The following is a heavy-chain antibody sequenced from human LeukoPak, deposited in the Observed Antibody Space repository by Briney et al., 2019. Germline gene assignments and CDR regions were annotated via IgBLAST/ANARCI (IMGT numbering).Heavy chain of an antibody. D-gene: IGHD6-19*01. CDR3: ARKQWLAVAD. J-gene: IGHJ4*02. V-gene: IGHV4-4*02. CDR2: INYSGST. CDR1: GGPISSSTW. Sequence: SETLSLTCAVSGGPISSSTWWSWVRQPPGKGLEWIGEINYSGSTDYNPSLKSRVTISVDKSNYLFSLKLNSVTAADTAVYYCARKQWLAVADWGQGTLVTVSS.